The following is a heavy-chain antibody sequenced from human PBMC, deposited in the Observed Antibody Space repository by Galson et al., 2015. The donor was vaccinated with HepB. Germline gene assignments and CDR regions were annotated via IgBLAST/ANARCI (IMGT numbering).Heavy chain of an antibody. V-gene: IGHV1-2*02. Sequence: SVKVSCKASGYTFTGYYMHWVRQAPGQGLEWMGWINPNSGGTNYAQKFQGRVTMTRDTSISTAYMELSRLRSDDTAVYYCARVGATRGRSYNWFDPWGQGTLVTVSS. CDR1: GYTFTGYY. CDR3: ARVGATRGRSYNWFDP. CDR2: INPNSGGT. J-gene: IGHJ5*02. D-gene: IGHD1-26*01.